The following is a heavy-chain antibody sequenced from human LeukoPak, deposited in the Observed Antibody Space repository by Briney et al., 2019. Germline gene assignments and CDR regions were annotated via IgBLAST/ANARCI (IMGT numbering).Heavy chain of an antibody. Sequence: SVKVSCKASGGTFSSYAISWVRQAPGQGLEWMGGIIPIFGTANYAQKFQGRVTITTDESTSTAYMELSSLRSEDTAVYYCASGITMIVVNAFDIWGQGTMVTVSS. V-gene: IGHV1-69*05. CDR3: ASGITMIVVNAFDI. J-gene: IGHJ3*02. D-gene: IGHD3-22*01. CDR2: IIPIFGTA. CDR1: GGTFSSYA.